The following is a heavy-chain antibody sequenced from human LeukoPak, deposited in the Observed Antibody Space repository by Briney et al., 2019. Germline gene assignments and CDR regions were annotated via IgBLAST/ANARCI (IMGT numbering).Heavy chain of an antibody. Sequence: SETLSLTCTVSGGSINNYYWSWIRQPPGKGLEWIGYIYYSGSTNYNPSLQSRVTISVDTSKNQFSLKLSSVTAADTAVYYCARAGGYYGSASWDYWGQGTLVTVSS. CDR3: ARAGGYYGSASWDY. D-gene: IGHD3-10*01. V-gene: IGHV4-59*12. J-gene: IGHJ4*02. CDR2: IYYSGST. CDR1: GGSINNYY.